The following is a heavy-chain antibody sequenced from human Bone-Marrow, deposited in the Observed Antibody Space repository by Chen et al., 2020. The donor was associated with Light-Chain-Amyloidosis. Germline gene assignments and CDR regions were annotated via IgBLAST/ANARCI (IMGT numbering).Heavy chain of an antibody. D-gene: IGHD5-12*01. J-gene: IGHJ4*02. CDR1: GYTFPNYW. CDR2: IYPDDSDA. V-gene: IGHV5-51*01. CDR3: ARRRDGYNFDY. Sequence: EVQLEQSGPEVKKPGESLKISCTGSGYTFPNYWIGWVRQMPGKGLEWMGVIYPDDSDARYSPSFEGQVTIPADKSITTAYLQWRSLKASDTAMYYCARRRDGYNFDYWGQGTLVTVSS.